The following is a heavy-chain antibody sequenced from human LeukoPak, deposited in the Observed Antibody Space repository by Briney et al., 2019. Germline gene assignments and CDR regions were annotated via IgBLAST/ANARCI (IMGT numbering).Heavy chain of an antibody. D-gene: IGHD3-3*01. J-gene: IGHJ6*02. CDR3: ARDRGYDFWSGYLVTYYYYGMDV. CDR1: GYTFTSYD. CDR2: MNPNSGNT. Sequence: GASVKVSCKASGYTFTSYDINWVRQATGQGLEWMGWMNPNSGNTGYAQKFQGRVTMTRNTSISTAYMELSSLRSEDTAVYYCARDRGYDFWSGYLVTYYYYGMDVWGQGTTVTVSS. V-gene: IGHV1-8*01.